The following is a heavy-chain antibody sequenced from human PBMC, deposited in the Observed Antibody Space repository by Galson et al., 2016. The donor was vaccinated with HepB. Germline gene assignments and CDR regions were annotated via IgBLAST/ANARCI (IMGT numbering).Heavy chain of an antibody. V-gene: IGHV5-51*01. CDR2: MHVADSHT. CDR1: GYNFATYW. D-gene: IGHD4-17*01. J-gene: IGHJ6*02. Sequence: QSGAEVKKPGESLKISCKGSGYNFATYWIGWVRQIPGKGLEWMAIMHVADSHTKYSPSFQGQVSISADKSISTAYMRWSSLQASDTAIYYCAGAVNGDFRWGVWGQGTTVTVSS. CDR3: AGAVNGDFRWGV.